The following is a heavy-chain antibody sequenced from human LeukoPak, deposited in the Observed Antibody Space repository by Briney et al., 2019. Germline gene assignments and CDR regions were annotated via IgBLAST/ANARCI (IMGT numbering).Heavy chain of an antibody. CDR3: AKDSGSGSYNPFDY. J-gene: IGHJ4*02. D-gene: IGHD1-26*01. CDR2: ISSSSSYI. CDR1: GFTFSSYS. Sequence: GGSLRLSCAASGFTFSSYSMNWVRQAPGKGLDWVSSISSSSSYIYYADSVKGRFTISRDNSKNSLYLRMNSLRTEDTALYYCAKDSGSGSYNPFDYWGQGTLVTVSS. V-gene: IGHV3-21*04.